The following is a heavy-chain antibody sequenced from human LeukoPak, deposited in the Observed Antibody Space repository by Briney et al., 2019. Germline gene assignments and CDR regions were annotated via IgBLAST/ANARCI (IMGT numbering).Heavy chain of an antibody. CDR2: ISRSGSTK. Sequence: GSLRLSCAASGFPFSDYKLRWIRPAPGKGLEWVSSISRSGSTKYYADSVKGRFTISRDNSKNTLYLQMKSLRAEDTAVYYCARHSHGSSWRRVFDYWGQGTLVTVSS. D-gene: IGHD6-13*01. CDR1: GFPFSDYK. CDR3: ARHSHGSSWRRVFDY. J-gene: IGHJ4*02. V-gene: IGHV3-11*04.